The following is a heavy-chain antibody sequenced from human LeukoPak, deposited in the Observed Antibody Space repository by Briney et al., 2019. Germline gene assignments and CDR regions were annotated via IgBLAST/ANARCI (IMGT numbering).Heavy chain of an antibody. V-gene: IGHV3-30*03. D-gene: IGHD4-17*01. Sequence: GRSLRLSCAASGFTFSSYGMHWVRQAPGKGLEWVAVISYDGSNKYYADSVKGRFTISRDNSKNTLYLQMNSLRAEDTAVYYCARDNVYGGNLRPPFDYWGQGTLVTVSS. CDR1: GFTFSSYG. CDR2: ISYDGSNK. CDR3: ARDNVYGGNLRPPFDY. J-gene: IGHJ4*02.